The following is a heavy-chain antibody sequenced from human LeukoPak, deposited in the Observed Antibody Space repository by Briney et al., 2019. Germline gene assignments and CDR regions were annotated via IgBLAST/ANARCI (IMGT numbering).Heavy chain of an antibody. J-gene: IGHJ4*02. CDR1: GYTFTTYG. V-gene: IGHV1-18*01. CDR2: ISGYDGNT. CDR3: ARTVTTSSYYVDY. D-gene: IGHD4-17*01. Sequence: ASVKVSCKASGYTFTTYGVSWVRQAPGQGLEWMGWISGYDGNTNYAQKLRGRVTMTTDTSTSTAYMDLRSLRSDDTALYYCARTVTTSSYYVDYWGQGTLVTVSS.